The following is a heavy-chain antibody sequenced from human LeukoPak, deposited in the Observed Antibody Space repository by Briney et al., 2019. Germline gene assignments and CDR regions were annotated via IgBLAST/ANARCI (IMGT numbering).Heavy chain of an antibody. CDR3: ARVTVRGVIEN. CDR1: GYTFTSYY. D-gene: IGHD3-10*01. Sequence: ASVKVSCKASGYTFTSYYMHWVRQAPGQGLEWMGIINPSGGSTSYAQKFQGRVTMTRDTSTSTVYVELSSLRSEDTAVYYCARVTVRGVIENWGQGTLVTVSS. V-gene: IGHV1-46*01. J-gene: IGHJ4*02. CDR2: INPSGGST.